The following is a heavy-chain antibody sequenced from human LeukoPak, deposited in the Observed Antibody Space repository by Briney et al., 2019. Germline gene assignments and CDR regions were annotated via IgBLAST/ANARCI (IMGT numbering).Heavy chain of an antibody. D-gene: IGHD3-3*01. CDR3: ARAHDFWSATKGYYFDY. V-gene: IGHV1-69*04. Sequence: SVKVSCKASGGTFSSYAISCVRQSPGQGLEWMGRIIPILGIANYAQKFQGRVTITADKSTSTAYMELSSLRSEDTAVYYCARAHDFWSATKGYYFDYWGEGSLVTVSS. CDR1: GGTFSSYA. J-gene: IGHJ4*02. CDR2: IIPILGIA.